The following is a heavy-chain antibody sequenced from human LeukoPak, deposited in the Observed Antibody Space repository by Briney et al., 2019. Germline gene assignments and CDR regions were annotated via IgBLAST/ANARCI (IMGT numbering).Heavy chain of an antibody. CDR1: GFTFSSYA. CDR3: ARDMPDYDFWSGYYPARYYYYYYYMDV. CDR2: ISYDGSNK. V-gene: IGHV3-30-3*01. D-gene: IGHD3-3*01. J-gene: IGHJ6*03. Sequence: GGSLRLSCAASGFTFSSYAMHWVRQAPGKGLEWVAVISYDGSNKYYADSVKGRFTISRDNSKNTLYLQMNSLRAEDTAVYYCARDMPDYDFWSGYYPARYYYYYYYMDVWGKGTTVTVSS.